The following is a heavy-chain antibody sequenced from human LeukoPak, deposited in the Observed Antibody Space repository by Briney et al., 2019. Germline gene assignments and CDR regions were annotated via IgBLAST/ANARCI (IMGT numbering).Heavy chain of an antibody. CDR2: ISSSSSYI. Sequence: GGSLRLSCAASGFTFSNAWMSWVRQAPGKGLEWVSSISSSSSYIYYADSVKGRFTISRDNAKNSLYLQMNSLRAEDTAVYYCARIQSAAAVYAFDIWGQGTMVTVSS. CDR3: ARIQSAAAVYAFDI. V-gene: IGHV3-21*01. D-gene: IGHD6-13*01. J-gene: IGHJ3*02. CDR1: GFTFSNAW.